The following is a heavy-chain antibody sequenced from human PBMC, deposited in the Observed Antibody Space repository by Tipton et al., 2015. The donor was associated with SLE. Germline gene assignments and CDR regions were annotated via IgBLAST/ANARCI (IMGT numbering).Heavy chain of an antibody. V-gene: IGHV4-34*01. CDR3: ARNPTSYCSGGSCYSPWFDT. CDR1: GGSFSGYY. CDR2: INHSGST. Sequence: TLSLTCAVYGGSFSGYYWSWIRQPPGKGLEWIGEINHSGSTNYNPSLKSRVTISVDTSKNQFSLKLSSVTAADTAVYYCARNPTSYCSGGSCYSPWFDTWGQGTLATVSS. D-gene: IGHD2-15*01. J-gene: IGHJ5*02.